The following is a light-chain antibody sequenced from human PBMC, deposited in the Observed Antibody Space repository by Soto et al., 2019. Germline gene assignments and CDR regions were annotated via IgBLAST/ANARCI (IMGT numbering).Light chain of an antibody. CDR1: QDISNY. CDR2: DAS. Sequence: DIQMTRSPSSLSASVGDRVTITCQASQDISNYLNWYQQKPGKAPKLLIYDASNLETGVPSRFSGSGSGTDFTFTISSLQPEDIATYYCQQYDNLPRFTFGPGTKVDIK. J-gene: IGKJ3*01. V-gene: IGKV1-33*01. CDR3: QQYDNLPRFT.